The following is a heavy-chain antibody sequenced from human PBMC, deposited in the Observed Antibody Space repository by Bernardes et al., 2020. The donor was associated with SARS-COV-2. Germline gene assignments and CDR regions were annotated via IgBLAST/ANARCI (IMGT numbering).Heavy chain of an antibody. CDR3: AMGSTVTHYYYYYGMDV. J-gene: IGHJ6*02. D-gene: IGHD4-17*01. Sequence: GGSLRLSCAASGFTFSSYGMHWVRQAPGKGLEWVAVIWYDGSNKYYADSVKGRFTISRDNSKNTLYLQMGSLRAEDMAVYYCAMGSTVTHYYYYYGMDVWGQGTTVTVSS. CDR1: GFTFSSYG. CDR2: IWYDGSNK. V-gene: IGHV3-30*02.